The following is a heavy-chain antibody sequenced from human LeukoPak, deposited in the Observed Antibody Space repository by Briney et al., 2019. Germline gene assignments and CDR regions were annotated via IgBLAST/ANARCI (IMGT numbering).Heavy chain of an antibody. D-gene: IGHD2-2*01. Sequence: ASVKVSCKASGYTFTTYGISWVRQAPGQGLEWMGWISGYNGNTNYAQQLQDRVTMTTDTSTSTAYMELRSLRSDDTAVYYCARDNVQLSHFDYWGQGTLVTVSS. CDR2: ISGYNGNT. CDR1: GYTFTTYG. V-gene: IGHV1-18*01. CDR3: ARDNVQLSHFDY. J-gene: IGHJ4*02.